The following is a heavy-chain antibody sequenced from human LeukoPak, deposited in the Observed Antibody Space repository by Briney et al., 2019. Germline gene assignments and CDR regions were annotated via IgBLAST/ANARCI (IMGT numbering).Heavy chain of an antibody. J-gene: IGHJ6*02. CDR2: ITYDGSTK. CDR1: GFTFSSYA. CDR3: ARGSPDILTGYYIPAYDV. Sequence: GGSLRLSCAASGFTFSSYAMHWVRQAPGKGLEWMAVITYDGSTKYYADSVKGRFTISRDNSKNALYLQMNILRAEDTAMYHCARGSPDILTGYYIPAYDVWGQGTTVTVSS. V-gene: IGHV3-30*03. D-gene: IGHD3-9*01.